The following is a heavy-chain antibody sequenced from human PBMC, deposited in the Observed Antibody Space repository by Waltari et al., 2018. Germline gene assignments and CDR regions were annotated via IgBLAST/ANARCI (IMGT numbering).Heavy chain of an antibody. CDR2: SNRGSSNI. Sequence: EVRVVESGGGLVQPGGSVRLSCAASGFTFSSYEMNWVRQAPGKGRGGVSCSNRGSSNIKYADSGKCRFTISRDNAKSSLFLQMNSLRAEDAAVYYCAREMLPNDGYGMDVWGQGTTVSVSS. CDR3: AREMLPNDGYGMDV. D-gene: IGHD2-15*01. V-gene: IGHV3-48*03. CDR1: GFTFSSYE. J-gene: IGHJ6*02.